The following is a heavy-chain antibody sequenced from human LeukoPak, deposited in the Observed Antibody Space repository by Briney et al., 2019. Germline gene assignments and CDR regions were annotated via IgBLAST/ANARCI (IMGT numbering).Heavy chain of an antibody. CDR3: ARVLSGCETTRCELDY. J-gene: IGHJ4*02. D-gene: IGHD1-26*01. V-gene: IGHV3-21*01. CDR1: GFAFSTYS. CDR2: ISSSGTYI. Sequence: GGSLRLSCAASGFAFSTYSMNWVRQAPGKGLEWVSSISSSGTYIYYADSVKGRVTISRDNAKNSLYLQMNSLRAEDTAVYYCARVLSGCETTRCELDYWGQGTLVTVSS.